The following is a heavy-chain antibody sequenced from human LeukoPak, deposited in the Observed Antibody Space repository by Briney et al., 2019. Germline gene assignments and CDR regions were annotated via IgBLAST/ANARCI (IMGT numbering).Heavy chain of an antibody. V-gene: IGHV3-48*03. CDR3: ARGAAATNSIDY. D-gene: IGHD6-13*01. J-gene: IGHJ4*02. CDR2: ISSSGSTI. Sequence: GGSLRLSCAASGFTFSSYEMNWVRQAPGKGLEWVSYISSSGSTIYYADSVKGRFTISRDNAKNSLYLQMNSLRAEDTAVYCCARGAAATNSIDYWGQGTLVTVSS. CDR1: GFTFSSYE.